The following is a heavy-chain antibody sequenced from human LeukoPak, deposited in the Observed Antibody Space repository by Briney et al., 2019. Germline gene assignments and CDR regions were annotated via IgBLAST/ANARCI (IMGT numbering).Heavy chain of an antibody. D-gene: IGHD2-2*01. CDR2: INHSGST. V-gene: IGHV4-34*01. CDR1: GGSFSGYD. Sequence: SETLSLTCAVYGGSFSGYDWSWIRQPPGKGLEWIGEINHSGSTNYNPSLKSRVTISVDTSKTQFSLTLSSVTAADTAVYYCARSLTAAMIDDWGQGTLVTVSS. J-gene: IGHJ4*02. CDR3: ARSLTAAMIDD.